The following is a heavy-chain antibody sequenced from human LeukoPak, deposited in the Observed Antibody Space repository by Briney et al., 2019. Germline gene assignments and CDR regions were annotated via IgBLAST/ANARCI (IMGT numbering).Heavy chain of an antibody. V-gene: IGHV3-11*04. D-gene: IGHD6-6*01. J-gene: IGHJ4*02. CDR1: GFSFSDYY. Sequence: GGSLRLSCAASGFSFSDYYMSWIRQAPGKGLKRVSYISSSGSTIYYAGSVKGRFTISRDNAKNSLYLQMNCRRAEDTAVYYCASDYEAGYRSSLHNYCGPVALVTVSS. CDR2: ISSSGSTI. CDR3: ASDYEAGYRSSLHNY.